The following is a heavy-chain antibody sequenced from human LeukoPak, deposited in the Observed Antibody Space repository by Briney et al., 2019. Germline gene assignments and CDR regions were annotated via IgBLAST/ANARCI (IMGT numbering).Heavy chain of an antibody. J-gene: IGHJ5*02. CDR2: IWYDGSKT. V-gene: IGHV3-33*08. Sequence: GGSLTLSCAASGFTSSTYAMSWVRQAPGKGLEWVAVIWYDGSKTYYVDSVKGRFTISRDNSKNTVYLQMNSLRAEDTAMYYCARDGSGGAYAWFDPWGQGTLVTVSS. D-gene: IGHD2-15*01. CDR1: GFTSSTYA. CDR3: ARDGSGGAYAWFDP.